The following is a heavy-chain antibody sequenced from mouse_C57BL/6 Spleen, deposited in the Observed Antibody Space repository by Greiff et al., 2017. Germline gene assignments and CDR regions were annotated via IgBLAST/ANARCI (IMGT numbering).Heavy chain of an antibody. CDR3: ARTMVLYDYDDYFDY. CDR1: GYTFTDYN. D-gene: IGHD2-4*01. CDR2: INPNNGGT. V-gene: IGHV1-22*01. Sequence: EVQLQQSGPELVKPGASVKMSCKASGYTFTDYNMHWVKQSHGKSLEWIGYINPNNGGTSYNQKFKGKATLTVNKSSSTDYMELRSLTSEDSAVYYCARTMVLYDYDDYFDYWGQGTTLTVSS. J-gene: IGHJ2*01.